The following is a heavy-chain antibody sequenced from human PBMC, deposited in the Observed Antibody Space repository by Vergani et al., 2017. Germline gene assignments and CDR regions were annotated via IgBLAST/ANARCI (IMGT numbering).Heavy chain of an antibody. CDR1: GFTFTNFA. J-gene: IGHJ4*02. CDR3: AKDNVPGYYDSSGYCDY. V-gene: IGHV3-23*01. D-gene: IGHD3-22*01. CDR2: ISGSGGFT. Sequence: EVQLLESVGNLVQPGGSLRLSCAASGFTFTNFAMPWVRQAPGEGLEWVSGISGSGGFTYYADSVKGRFTISRDNSKNTMFLQMNNLRAEDTAVYYCAKDNVPGYYDSSGYCDYWGQGTLVTVSS.